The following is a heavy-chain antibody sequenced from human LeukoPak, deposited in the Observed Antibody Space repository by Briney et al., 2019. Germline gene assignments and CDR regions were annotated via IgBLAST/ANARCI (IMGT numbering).Heavy chain of an antibody. V-gene: IGHV3-48*02. CDR3: ARALPYYYDSSGYRGAFDI. CDR2: ISSDGSTI. J-gene: IGHJ3*02. Sequence: GGSLRLSCAASGFTFSSYSMNWVRQAPGKGLEWVSDISSDGSTIYYADSVKGRFTISRDNAKNSLYLQMNSLRDEDTAVCYCARALPYYYDSSGYRGAFDIWGQGTMVTVSS. CDR1: GFTFSSYS. D-gene: IGHD3-22*01.